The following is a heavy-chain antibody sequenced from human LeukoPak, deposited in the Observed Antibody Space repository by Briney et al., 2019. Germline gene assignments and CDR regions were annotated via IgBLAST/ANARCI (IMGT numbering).Heavy chain of an antibody. V-gene: IGHV4-38-2*01. J-gene: IGHJ4*02. Sequence: PSETLSLTCADSGYSISSGYYWGWIRQPPGKGLEWIGSIYHSGSTYYNPSLKSRVTISVDTSKNQFSLKLSSVTAADTAVYYCASAYYDILTGYFDYWGQGTLVTVSS. CDR1: GYSISSGYY. CDR2: IYHSGST. CDR3: ASAYYDILTGYFDY. D-gene: IGHD3-9*01.